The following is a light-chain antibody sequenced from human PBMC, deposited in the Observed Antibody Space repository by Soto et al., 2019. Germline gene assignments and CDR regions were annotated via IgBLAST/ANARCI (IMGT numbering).Light chain of an antibody. CDR3: QQYNNWPPYT. Sequence: EIVMTQSPATLSVSPGERATLSCRVSQSVSSNLAWYQQIPGQAPRLLIYGASTRATGIPARFSGSGSGTDFTLTISSLQSEDFAVYYCQQYNNWPPYTFGQGTKVDIK. CDR2: GAS. CDR1: QSVSSN. V-gene: IGKV3-15*01. J-gene: IGKJ2*01.